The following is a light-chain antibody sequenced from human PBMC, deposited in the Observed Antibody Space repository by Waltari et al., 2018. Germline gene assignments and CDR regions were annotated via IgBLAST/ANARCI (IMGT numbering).Light chain of an antibody. J-gene: IGLJ3*02. V-gene: IGLV4-69*01. CDR1: SGHSSNA. Sequence: QLVLTQSPSASASLGASVKLTRTLSSGHSSNAIAWRQQQPERGPRYLTKVNSDGRHSKGDKMPDRFSGSSSGAEHYLTVSSLQFEDEADYYCQTGGHGTWLFGGGTKLTVL. CDR2: VNSDGRH. CDR3: QTGGHGTWL.